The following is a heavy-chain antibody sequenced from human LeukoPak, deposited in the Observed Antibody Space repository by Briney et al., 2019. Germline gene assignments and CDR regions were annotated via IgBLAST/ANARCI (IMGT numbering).Heavy chain of an antibody. D-gene: IGHD1-7*01. Sequence: GGSLRLSCAASGFTVSSNYMSWVRQAPGKGLEWVSVIYSGGSTYYADSVKGRFTISRDNSKNTLYLQMNSLRAEDTAVYYCARENFADLFDFWGQGALVTVSS. CDR3: ARENFADLFDF. CDR2: IYSGGST. J-gene: IGHJ4*02. V-gene: IGHV3-53*01. CDR1: GFTVSSNY.